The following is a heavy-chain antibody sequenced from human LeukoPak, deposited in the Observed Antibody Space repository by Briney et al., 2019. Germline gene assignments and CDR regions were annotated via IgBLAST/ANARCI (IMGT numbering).Heavy chain of an antibody. CDR3: ASPISITMVRGVTVVAGFDY. J-gene: IGHJ4*02. CDR1: GGSISSSSYY. D-gene: IGHD3-10*01. V-gene: IGHV4-39*01. Sequence: SETLSLTCTVSGGSISSSSYYWGWIRQPPGKGLEWIGSIYYSGSTYYNPSLKSRVTISVDTSKNQFSLKLSSVTAADTAVYYCASPISITMVRGVTVVAGFDYWGQGTLVTASS. CDR2: IYYSGST.